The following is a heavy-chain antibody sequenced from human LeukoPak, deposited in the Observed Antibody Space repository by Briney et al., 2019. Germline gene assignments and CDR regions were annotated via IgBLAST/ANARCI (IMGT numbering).Heavy chain of an antibody. V-gene: IGHV4-59*12. D-gene: IGHD1-26*01. CDR2: VYYSGRT. J-gene: IGHJ4*02. CDR3: ARQGYTASYYFLDY. CDR1: GVSITLYY. Sequence: SETLSLTCTVSGVSITLYYWTWIRQSPGKGLEWIGSVYYSGRTNYNPSLKSRVTISVDTSKNQFSLKVNYVTAADTAVYYCARQGYTASYYFLDYWSQGTLVTVSS.